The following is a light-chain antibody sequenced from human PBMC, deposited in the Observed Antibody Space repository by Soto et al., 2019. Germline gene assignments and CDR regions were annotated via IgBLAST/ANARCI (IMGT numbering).Light chain of an antibody. V-gene: IGLV2-8*01. J-gene: IGLJ1*01. CDR3: SSYAGSNNV. Sequence: QSALTQPPSASGSPGQSVTISCTGTSSDVGGYNYVSWYQQHPGKAPKLMIYEVSKRTSGVPDRFSGSKSGNTSSLTVSGLQAEDEADDYCSSYAGSNNVFGTGTKVTVL. CDR1: SSDVGGYNY. CDR2: EVS.